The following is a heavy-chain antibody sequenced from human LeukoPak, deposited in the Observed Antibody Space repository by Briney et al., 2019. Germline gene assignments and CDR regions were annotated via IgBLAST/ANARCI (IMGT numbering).Heavy chain of an antibody. CDR2: IIPILGIT. J-gene: IGHJ6*02. CDR3: ARAYSNKLYYYYGMDV. D-gene: IGHD4-11*01. V-gene: IGHV1-69*04. CDR1: GGTFSSYA. Sequence: SVKVSCKASGGTFSSYAISWVRQAPGQGLEWMGRIIPILGITNYAQKFQGRVTITADKSTSTAYMELSSLRSEDTAVYYCARAYSNKLYYYYGMDVWGQGTTVTVSS.